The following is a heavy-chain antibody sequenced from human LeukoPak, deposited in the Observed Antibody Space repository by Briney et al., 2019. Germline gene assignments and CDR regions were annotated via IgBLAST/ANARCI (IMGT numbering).Heavy chain of an antibody. CDR1: GFTFSNAW. D-gene: IGHD2-15*01. Sequence: GGSLRLSCAASGFTFSNAWMSWVRQAPGKGLEWVGRTKSKTGGGTTDYAAPVKGRFTISRDDSKNTLYLHMNTLKTEDTAVYYCTTDLPLGARVAGLYWGQGALVTVSS. V-gene: IGHV3-15*01. CDR2: TKSKTGGGTT. J-gene: IGHJ4*02. CDR3: TTDLPLGARVAGLY.